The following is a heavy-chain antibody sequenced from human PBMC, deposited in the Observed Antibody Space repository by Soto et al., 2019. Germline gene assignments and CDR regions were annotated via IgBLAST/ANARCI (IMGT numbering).Heavy chain of an antibody. CDR1: GFTFSSYG. V-gene: IGHV3-33*01. CDR2: IWYDGSNK. Sequence: QVQLVESGGGVVQPGRSLRLSCAASGFTFSSYGMHWVRQAPGKGLEWVAVIWYDGSNKYYADSVKGRFTISRDNSNNTLYLQMNSLRAEDTAVYYCAREVRLLSFDYWGQGTLVTVSS. J-gene: IGHJ4*02. D-gene: IGHD3-16*02. CDR3: AREVRLLSFDY.